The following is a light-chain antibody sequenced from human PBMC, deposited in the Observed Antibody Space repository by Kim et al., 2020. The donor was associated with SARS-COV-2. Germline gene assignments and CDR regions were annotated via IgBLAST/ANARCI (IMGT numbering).Light chain of an antibody. CDR1: QSVGSC. CDR2: DAS. CDR3: QQRSSWYT. Sequence: LSLSPGEKATLSGKASQSVGSCLAWYQQKPGQAPRLLSSDASNRATDIPARFSGSGSGTDFTLTISSLGPEDFAVYYCQQRSSWYTFGQGTKLEI. V-gene: IGKV3-11*01. J-gene: IGKJ2*01.